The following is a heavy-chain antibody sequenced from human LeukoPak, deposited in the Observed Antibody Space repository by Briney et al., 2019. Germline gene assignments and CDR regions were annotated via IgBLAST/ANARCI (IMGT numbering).Heavy chain of an antibody. CDR1: GFSVNNNY. J-gene: IGHJ4*02. D-gene: IGHD3-3*01. CDR2: IYGGGDT. CDR3: AKESGYYHY. V-gene: IGHV3-53*01. Sequence: GGSLRLSCAASGFSVNNNYVNWVRQAPGKGLEWVSIIYGGGDTSYAGSVKGRFTISRDNSKNTVYLQMNSLRAEDTAVYYCAKESGYYHYWGQGTQVTVSS.